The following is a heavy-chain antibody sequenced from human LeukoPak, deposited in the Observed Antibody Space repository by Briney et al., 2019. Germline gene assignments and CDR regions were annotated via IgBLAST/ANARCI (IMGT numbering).Heavy chain of an antibody. CDR2: ISSSSSTI. CDR1: GFTFSSYS. J-gene: IGHJ6*03. V-gene: IGHV3-48*01. D-gene: IGHD3-10*01. Sequence: GGTLRLSCAASGFTFSSYSMNWVRQAPGKGLERVSYISSSSSTINYADSVKGRFTISRDNAKNSLYLQMNSLRAEDTAVYYCARVVLWFGEPTHMDVWGKGTTVTISS. CDR3: ARVVLWFGEPTHMDV.